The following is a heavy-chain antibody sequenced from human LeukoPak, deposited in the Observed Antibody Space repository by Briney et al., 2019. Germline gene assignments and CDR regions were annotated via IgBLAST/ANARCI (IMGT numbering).Heavy chain of an antibody. D-gene: IGHD1-1*01. CDR3: ARVANWNELPDS. CDR2: IIPIFGTA. Sequence: SVKVSCKASGGTFSSYAISWVRQAPGQGLEWMGRIIPIFGTANYAQKFQGSVPITTDESTITAYMELSSLRSEDTAVYYCARVANWNELPDSWGQGTLVTVSS. J-gene: IGHJ4*02. V-gene: IGHV1-69*05. CDR1: GGTFSSYA.